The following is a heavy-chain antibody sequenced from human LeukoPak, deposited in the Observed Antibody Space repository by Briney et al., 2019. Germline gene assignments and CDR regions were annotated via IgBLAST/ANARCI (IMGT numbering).Heavy chain of an antibody. CDR1: GFTFSSYW. Sequence: GGSLRLSCAASGFTFSSYWMSWVRQAPGKGLEWVANINEDGSEKHYVDSVKGRFTISRDNAKNSLYLEMNSLRAGDTAAYWCARERALNAWGQGTLVSVSS. D-gene: IGHD2-8*01. V-gene: IGHV3-7*01. CDR3: ARERALNA. J-gene: IGHJ4*02. CDR2: INEDGSEK.